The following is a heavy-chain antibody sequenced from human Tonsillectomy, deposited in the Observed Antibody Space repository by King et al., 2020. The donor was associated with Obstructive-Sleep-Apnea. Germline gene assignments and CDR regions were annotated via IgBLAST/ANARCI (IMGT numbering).Heavy chain of an antibody. CDR2: ISHSSTTT. Sequence: VQLVESGGGLVQPGGSLRLSCAASGFTFSSYSLNWVRQAPGKGLEWVSHISHSSTTTYYADSVEGRFTVSRDNADNSLYLQMSSLRVEDTAVYYCARGGRGTGIDYWGQGTLVTVSS. CDR1: GFTFSSYS. J-gene: IGHJ4*02. V-gene: IGHV3-48*01. CDR3: ARGGRGTGIDY.